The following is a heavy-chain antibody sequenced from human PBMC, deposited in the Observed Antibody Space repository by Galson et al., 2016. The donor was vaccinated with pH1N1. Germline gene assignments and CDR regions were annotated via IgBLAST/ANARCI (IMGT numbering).Heavy chain of an antibody. D-gene: IGHD3-10*01. CDR1: GYSFIVHY. J-gene: IGHJ5*02. CDR2: INPNSGDT. V-gene: IGHV1-2*02. Sequence: SVKVSCKASGYSFIVHYMHWVRQAPGHGLEWMGWINPNSGDTKYAQNFQGRVTLTRDTSINTAYMELSSLTSVETAVYYCATGSGNSWFDPWGQGTLVTVSS. CDR3: ATGSGNSWFDP.